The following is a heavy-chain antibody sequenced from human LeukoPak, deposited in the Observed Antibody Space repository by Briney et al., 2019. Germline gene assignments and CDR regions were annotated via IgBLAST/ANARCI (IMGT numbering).Heavy chain of an antibody. CDR1: GYTLTELS. J-gene: IGHJ4*02. V-gene: IGHV1-69*13. CDR2: IIPIFGTA. D-gene: IGHD6-6*01. Sequence: SVKVSCKVSGYTLTELSMHWVRQAPGKGLEWMGGIIPIFGTANYAQKFQGRVTITADESTSTAYMELSSLRSEDTAVYYCASGIAARPSQFDYWGQGTLATVSS. CDR3: ASGIAARPSQFDY.